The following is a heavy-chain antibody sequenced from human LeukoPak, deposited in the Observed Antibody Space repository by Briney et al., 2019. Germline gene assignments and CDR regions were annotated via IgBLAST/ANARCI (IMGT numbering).Heavy chain of an antibody. CDR2: ITPNSGGT. V-gene: IGHV1-2*02. CDR1: GYTFTDYK. D-gene: IGHD3-10*01. CDR3: ARDYGSGSYFGY. Sequence: ASVKVSCKASGYTFTDYKIYWVRQAPGQGLEWMGWITPNSGGTRYAQKFQGRVSMTRDTSISTAYMELSRLRSDDTAVYYCARDYGSGSYFGYWGQGTLVTVSS. J-gene: IGHJ4*02.